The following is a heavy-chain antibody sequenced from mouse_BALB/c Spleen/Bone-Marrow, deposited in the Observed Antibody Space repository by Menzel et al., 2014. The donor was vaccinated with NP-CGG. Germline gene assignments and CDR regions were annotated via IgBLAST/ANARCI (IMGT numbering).Heavy chain of an antibody. CDR3: AVYDYEGFAY. CDR2: IDPANGNT. Sequence: EVQLQRSGAELVKPGASVKLSCTASGFNIKDTYMHWVKQRPEQGLEWIGRIDPANGNTKYDPKFQGKATITADTSSNTAYLQLSSLTSEDTAVYYCAVYDYEGFAYWGQGTLVTVSA. D-gene: IGHD2-4*01. V-gene: IGHV14-3*02. CDR1: GFNIKDTY. J-gene: IGHJ3*01.